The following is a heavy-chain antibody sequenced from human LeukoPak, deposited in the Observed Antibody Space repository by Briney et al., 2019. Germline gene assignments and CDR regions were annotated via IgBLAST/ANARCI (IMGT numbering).Heavy chain of an antibody. V-gene: IGHV1-18*01. D-gene: IGHD3-10*01. CDR1: GYTFTNYG. CDR2: ISAYNGNT. CDR3: ARRSESRGNDY. Sequence: ASVKVSCKASGYTFTNYGVTWVRPAPGQGLEWMGWISAYNGNTNYAQKVLGRVTMTTDTSTTTAYMELRSLRSDDTAVHYCARRSESRGNDYWGQGTLVTVSS. J-gene: IGHJ4*02.